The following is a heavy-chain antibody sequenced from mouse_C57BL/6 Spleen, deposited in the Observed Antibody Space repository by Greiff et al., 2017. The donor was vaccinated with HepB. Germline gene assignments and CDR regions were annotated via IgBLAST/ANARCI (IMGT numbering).Heavy chain of an antibody. CDR3: ARDLLRAGFDY. J-gene: IGHJ2*01. CDR1: GFTFSDYY. V-gene: IGHV5-16*01. D-gene: IGHD2-12*01. Sequence: EVKLMESEGGFVQPGSSMKLSCTASGFTFSDYYMAWVRQVPEKGLEWVANINYDGSSTYYLDSLKSRFIISRDNAKNILYLQMSSLKSEDTATYYCARDLLRAGFDYWGQGTTLTVSS. CDR2: INYDGSST.